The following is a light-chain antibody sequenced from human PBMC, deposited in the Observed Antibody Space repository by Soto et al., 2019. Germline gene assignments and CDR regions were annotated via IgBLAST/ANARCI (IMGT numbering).Light chain of an antibody. CDR2: GNS. CDR3: QSYDSSLSGTWV. CDR1: SSNIGAGYA. J-gene: IGLJ3*02. V-gene: IGLV1-40*01. Sequence: QSVLTQPPSVSGAPGQSVTISCTGSSSNIGAGYAVHWYQQLPGTAPKLLIYGNSNRPSGVPDRFSGSKSGTSASLAITGLQAEDEADYYCQSYDSSLSGTWVFGGGTKVTVL.